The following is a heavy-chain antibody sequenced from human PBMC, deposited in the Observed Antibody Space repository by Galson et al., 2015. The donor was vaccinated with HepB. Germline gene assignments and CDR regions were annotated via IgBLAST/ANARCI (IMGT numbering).Heavy chain of an antibody. CDR1: GFTFSSYA. CDR2: ISYDGSNK. CDR3: ARVRVAGVRGVIIPGDPVDY. V-gene: IGHV3-30*04. D-gene: IGHD3-10*01. J-gene: IGHJ4*02. Sequence: SLRLSCAASGFTFSSYAMHWVRQAPGKGLEWVAVISYDGSNKYYADSVKGRFTISRDNSENTLYLQMNSLRAEDTAVYYCARVRVAGVRGVIIPGDPVDYWGQGTLVTVSS.